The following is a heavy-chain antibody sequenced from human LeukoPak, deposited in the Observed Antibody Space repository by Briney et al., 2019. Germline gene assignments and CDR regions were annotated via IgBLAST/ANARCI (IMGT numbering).Heavy chain of an antibody. D-gene: IGHD2-15*01. Sequence: GSLRLSCAASGFTLSSYWMIWVRPAPGKGLEWVANIKQDGSEISYVDSVKGRFTISRDNAKNSLYLQMNSLRAEDTAVYYCVRGNPFGGYWGQGTLVTVSS. CDR2: IKQDGSEI. CDR1: GFTLSSYW. J-gene: IGHJ4*02. CDR3: VRGNPFGGY. V-gene: IGHV3-7*03.